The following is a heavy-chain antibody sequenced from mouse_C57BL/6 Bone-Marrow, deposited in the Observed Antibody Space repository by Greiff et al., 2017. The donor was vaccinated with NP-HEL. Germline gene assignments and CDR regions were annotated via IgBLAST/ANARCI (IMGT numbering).Heavy chain of an antibody. Sequence: EVNLVESGGDLVKPGGSLKLSCAASGFTLSSYGMSWVRQTPDKRLEWVATISSGGSYTYYPDSVKGRFTISRDNAKNTLYLQMSSLKSEDTAMYYCARHHYYGSSYNWYFDVWGTGTTVTVSS. CDR3: ARHHYYGSSYNWYFDV. D-gene: IGHD1-1*01. J-gene: IGHJ1*03. CDR1: GFTLSSYG. V-gene: IGHV5-6*01. CDR2: ISSGGSYT.